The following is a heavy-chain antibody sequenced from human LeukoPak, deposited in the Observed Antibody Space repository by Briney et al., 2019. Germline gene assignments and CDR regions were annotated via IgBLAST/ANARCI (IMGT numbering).Heavy chain of an antibody. CDR1: GFTVSSNY. CDR2: ISSSSSYI. CDR3: ARGSPSAGAFDI. J-gene: IGHJ3*02. V-gene: IGHV3-21*01. Sequence: PGGSLRLSCAASGFTVSSNYMSWVRQAPGKGLEWLSSISSSSSYIYYADSVKGRFTISRDNAKNSLYLQMNSLRAEDTAVYYCARGSPSAGAFDIWGQGTMVTVSS. D-gene: IGHD6-13*01.